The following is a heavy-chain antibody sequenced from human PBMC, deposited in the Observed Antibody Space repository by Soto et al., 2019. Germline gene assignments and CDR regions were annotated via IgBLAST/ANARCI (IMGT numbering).Heavy chain of an antibody. CDR2: INPQTGGT. J-gene: IGHJ6*02. V-gene: IGHV1-2*03. CDR1: GYTFTGYY. D-gene: IGHD2-2*01. CDR3: ARERYQVISDGMDV. Sequence: LGASVKVSCKASGYTFTGYYIHWVREAPGQGLEWMGWINPQTGGTSYAQKFQGRVTLSRDTSINTAYLELSRLTFDDAAVYFCARERYQVISDGMDVWGQGTTVTVSS.